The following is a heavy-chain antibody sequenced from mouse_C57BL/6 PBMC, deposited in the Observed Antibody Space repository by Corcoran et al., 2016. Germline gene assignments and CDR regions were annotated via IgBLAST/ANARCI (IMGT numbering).Heavy chain of an antibody. CDR1: GYTFTDYA. J-gene: IGHJ4*01. CDR2: INPNNGGT. V-gene: IGHV1-26*01. D-gene: IGHD2-1*01. Sequence: EVQLQQSGPELVKPGASVKIFCKASGYTFTDYAINWVKQSHGKSLEWIGDINPNNGGTSYNQKFKGKATLTVDKSSSTAYMELRSLTSEDSAVYYCARRNYSCAMDYWGQGTSVTVSS. CDR3: ARRNYSCAMDY.